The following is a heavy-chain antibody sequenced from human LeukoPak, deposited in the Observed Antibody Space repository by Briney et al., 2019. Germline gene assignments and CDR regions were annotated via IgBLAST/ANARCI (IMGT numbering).Heavy chain of an antibody. CDR2: VNPNSGDT. V-gene: IGHV1-2*02. Sequence: GASVKVSCTASGYTFKIYGITWVRQAPGQGLEWMGCVNPNSGDTNYAQKFQGSVTMTRDTSISTVYMELSRLRSDDTAVYYCARESGSYWWFDSWGQGPLVTVSS. CDR1: GYTFKIYG. J-gene: IGHJ5*01. D-gene: IGHD1-26*01. CDR3: ARESGSYWWFDS.